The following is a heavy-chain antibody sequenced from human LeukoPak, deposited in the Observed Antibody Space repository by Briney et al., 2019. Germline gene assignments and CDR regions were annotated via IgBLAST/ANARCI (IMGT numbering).Heavy chain of an antibody. D-gene: IGHD2-2*01. Sequence: GGSLRLSCAASGFTFDDYAMHWVRQAPGKGLEWVSGISWNSGSIGYADSVKGRLTISRDNAKNSLYLQMNSLRAEDTALYYCAKVAAMYAFDIWGQGTMVTVSS. V-gene: IGHV3-9*01. CDR2: ISWNSGSI. J-gene: IGHJ3*02. CDR3: AKVAAMYAFDI. CDR1: GFTFDDYA.